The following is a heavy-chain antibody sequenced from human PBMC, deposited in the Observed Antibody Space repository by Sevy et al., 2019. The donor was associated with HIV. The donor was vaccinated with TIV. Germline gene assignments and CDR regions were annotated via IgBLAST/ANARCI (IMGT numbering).Heavy chain of an antibody. CDR2: IKGKIYDGTI. J-gene: IGHJ4*02. V-gene: IGHV3-15*01. CDR3: TTDSWSQEDYYDY. CDR1: GFTFSNAW. Sequence: GGSLRLSCAASGFTFSNAWMSWVRQAPGKGLEWVGRIKGKIYDGTIDYAAPVKGRFTISRDDSKNTLYLQMNSLKAEDTAVYYCTTDSWSQEDYYDYWGQGTLVTVSS. D-gene: IGHD6-13*01.